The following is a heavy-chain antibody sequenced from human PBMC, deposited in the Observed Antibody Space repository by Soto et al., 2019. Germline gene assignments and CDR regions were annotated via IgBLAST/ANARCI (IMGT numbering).Heavy chain of an antibody. CDR1: GGSISSYY. D-gene: IGHD3-22*01. V-gene: IGHV4-59*01. Sequence: PSETLSLTCTVSGGSISSYYWSWIRQPPGKGLEWIGYIYYSGSTNYNPSLKSRVTISVDTSKNQFSLKLSSVTAADTAVYHCARAPYDSSGYYFDYWGQGTLVTVSS. J-gene: IGHJ4*02. CDR3: ARAPYDSSGYYFDY. CDR2: IYYSGST.